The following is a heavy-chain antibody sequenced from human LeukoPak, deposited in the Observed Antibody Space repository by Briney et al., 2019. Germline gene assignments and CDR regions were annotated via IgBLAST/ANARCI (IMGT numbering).Heavy chain of an antibody. CDR3: ARNDYGGHDAFDI. J-gene: IGHJ3*02. Sequence: ASVKVSCKASGYTFTSYAIHWVRQAPGQRLEWMGWISAGNGNTKYSQNFQGRVTFISNTSATTAFMELSSLRSEDAAVYYCARNDYGGHDAFDIWGQGTMVIVSS. CDR2: ISAGNGNT. V-gene: IGHV1-3*01. CDR1: GYTFTSYA. D-gene: IGHD4-17*01.